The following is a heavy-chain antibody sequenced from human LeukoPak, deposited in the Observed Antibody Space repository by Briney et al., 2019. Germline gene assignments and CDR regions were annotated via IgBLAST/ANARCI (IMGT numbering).Heavy chain of an antibody. V-gene: IGHV1-46*01. J-gene: IGHJ4*02. CDR3: ARLPRGDDFDY. Sequence: ASVKLSCKSSGYTFTIYYMHRVRQAPGQGLERMGIFNPSGGSTSYAQKFQGRVTMTRDTSTSTVYMELSSLRSEDTAVYYCARLPRGDDFDYWGQGTLVTVSS. CDR1: GYTFTIYY. D-gene: IGHD3-10*01. CDR2: FNPSGGST.